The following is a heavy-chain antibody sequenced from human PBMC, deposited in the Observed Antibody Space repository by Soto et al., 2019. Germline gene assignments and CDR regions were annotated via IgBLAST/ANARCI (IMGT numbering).Heavy chain of an antibody. D-gene: IGHD2-21*02. CDR2: INAGVDGT. V-gene: IGHV1-3*01. J-gene: IGHJ4*02. CDR1: GYASLSYA. Sequence: QVQLVQSGPEMMQPGASVKVSCKASGYASLSYAMHWVRQVHGQVYEWLGWINAGVDGTMYSERFQGRVRITRDTSANTVYMELNALTSEDTAVYYCAREAPGVTSFDYWGQGTLVIVSS. CDR3: AREAPGVTSFDY.